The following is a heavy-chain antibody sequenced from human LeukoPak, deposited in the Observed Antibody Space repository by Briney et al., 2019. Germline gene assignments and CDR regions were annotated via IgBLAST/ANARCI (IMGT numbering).Heavy chain of an antibody. D-gene: IGHD4-17*01. CDR1: GFTFSSYA. CDR3: AKAPTPGDYTDY. V-gene: IGHV3-23*01. Sequence: GGSLRLSCVASGFTFSSYAMSWVRQAPGKGLEWVSAISGSGGSTYYADSVKGRFTISRDNSKNTLYLQMNSLRAEDTAVYYCAKAPTPGDYTDYWGQGTLVTVSS. CDR2: ISGSGGST. J-gene: IGHJ4*02.